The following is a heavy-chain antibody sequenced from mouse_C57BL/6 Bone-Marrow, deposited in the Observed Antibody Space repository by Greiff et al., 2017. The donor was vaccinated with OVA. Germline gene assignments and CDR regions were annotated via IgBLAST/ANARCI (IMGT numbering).Heavy chain of an antibody. CDR2: ISRGGSYT. J-gene: IGHJ2*01. Sequence: EVKLVESGGDLVKPGGSLKLSCAASGFTFSSYGMSWVRQTPDKRLEWVATISRGGSYTYYPDSVKGRFTLSRDNAKNTLYLQMSSPKAEDTAMYYCARHGDYGSFFDYWGQGTTLTVSS. D-gene: IGHD1-1*01. V-gene: IGHV5-6*02. CDR1: GFTFSSYG. CDR3: ARHGDYGSFFDY.